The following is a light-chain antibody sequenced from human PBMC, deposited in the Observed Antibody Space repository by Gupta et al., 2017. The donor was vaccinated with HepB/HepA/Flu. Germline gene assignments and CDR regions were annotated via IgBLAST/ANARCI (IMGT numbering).Light chain of an antibody. CDR1: QSVSSNY. CDR2: GAS. V-gene: IGKV3-20*01. Sequence: EIVLPQSPGTLSLSPGERATLSCRASQSVSSNYLAWYQQKPGQAPRLLIYGASSRAIGIPDRFSGSGSGTDFTLTINRLDPDDFAVYYCQQYSSSPGTFGQGTKVEIK. CDR3: QQYSSSPGT. J-gene: IGKJ1*01.